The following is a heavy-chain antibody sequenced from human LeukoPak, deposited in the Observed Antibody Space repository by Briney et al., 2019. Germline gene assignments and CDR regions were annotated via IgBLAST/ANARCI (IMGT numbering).Heavy chain of an antibody. CDR1: GLTFSSYW. Sequence: GGSLRLSCATSGLTFSSYWMNWVRQAPGKGLEWVANLNQDGSEKYYVDSVKGRFTISRDNAKNSLYLQMNSLRAEDTAVYYCARGVRAWYFDLWGRGTLVTVSS. CDR3: ARGVRAWYFDL. V-gene: IGHV3-7*01. J-gene: IGHJ2*01. CDR2: LNQDGSEK.